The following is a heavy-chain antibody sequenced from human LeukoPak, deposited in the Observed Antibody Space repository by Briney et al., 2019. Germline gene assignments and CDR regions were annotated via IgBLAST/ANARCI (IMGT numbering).Heavy chain of an antibody. V-gene: IGHV4-34*01. J-gene: IGHJ4*02. CDR2: INHGGST. CDR3: AREYEGAVAGIAHFDY. Sequence: SETLSLTCAVYGGSFSGYYWSWIRQPPGKGLEWIGEINHGGSTNYNPSLKSRVTISVGTSKNQFSLKLSSVTAADTAVYYCAREYEGAVAGIAHFDYWGQGTLVTVSS. CDR1: GGSFSGYY. D-gene: IGHD6-19*01.